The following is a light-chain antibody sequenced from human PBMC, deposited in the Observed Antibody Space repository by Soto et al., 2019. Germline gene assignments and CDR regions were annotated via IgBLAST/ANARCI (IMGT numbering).Light chain of an antibody. V-gene: IGKV1-5*03. CDR2: KAS. Sequence: DIQMTQSPSTLSASVGDRVTITCRASQSISSWSAWYQQKPGKAPKLLIYKASSLEGGVPSRFRGSGSGKDFTLTISSLQPDDFATYYCQQYHSYSLTFGGGTKLDI. CDR1: QSISSW. CDR3: QQYHSYSLT. J-gene: IGKJ4*01.